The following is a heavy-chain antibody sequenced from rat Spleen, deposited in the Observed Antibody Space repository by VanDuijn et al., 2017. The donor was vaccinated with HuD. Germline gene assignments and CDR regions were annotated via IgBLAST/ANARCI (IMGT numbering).Heavy chain of an antibody. V-gene: IGHV6-6*01. J-gene: IGHJ3*01. CDR1: GFTFSTAW. D-gene: IGHD1-1*01. CDR3: AWEWSFAY. Sequence: EVQVLESGGGLVQPGNSLKLSCATSGFTFSTAWMYWYRQFPEKRLEGVARIKAKSNNYATDYTESVKGRFTISRDDSKSSIYLQMNNLKEEDTATYYCAWEWSFAYWGQGTLVTVSS. CDR2: IKAKSNNYAT.